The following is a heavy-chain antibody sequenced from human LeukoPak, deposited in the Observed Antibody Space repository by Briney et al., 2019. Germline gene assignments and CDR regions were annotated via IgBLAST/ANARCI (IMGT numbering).Heavy chain of an antibody. Sequence: SETLSLTCAVYGGSFSGYYWSWIRQPQGKGLEWHGEINHSGSTNYNPSLKSRATISVDTSKTTFSLKLSSVTAADTAVYDCAGLDYYDSRGYYYWGQGTLVTVSS. J-gene: IGHJ4*02. D-gene: IGHD3-22*01. CDR2: INHSGST. CDR1: GGSFSGYY. CDR3: AGLDYYDSRGYYY. V-gene: IGHV4-34*01.